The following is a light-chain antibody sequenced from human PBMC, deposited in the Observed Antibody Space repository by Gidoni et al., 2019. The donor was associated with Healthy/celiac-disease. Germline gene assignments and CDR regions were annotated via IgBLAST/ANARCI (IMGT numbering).Light chain of an antibody. CDR3: QQYNSYSGA. Sequence: EIQMTQSPSTLSASVGDRVTITCRASQSISSWLAWYQQKPGKDPKLLIYKASSLESGVPSRFSGSGSGTEFTLTICSLQPGDFATYYCQQYNSYSGAFGQGTKVEIK. CDR2: KAS. J-gene: IGKJ1*01. CDR1: QSISSW. V-gene: IGKV1-5*03.